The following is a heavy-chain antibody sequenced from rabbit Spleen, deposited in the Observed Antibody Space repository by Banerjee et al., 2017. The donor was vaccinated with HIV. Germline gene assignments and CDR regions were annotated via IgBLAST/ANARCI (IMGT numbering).Heavy chain of an antibody. V-gene: IGHV1S40*01. CDR3: ARLDKSDDHFNL. CDR1: GFSFISGYY. J-gene: IGHJ4*01. Sequence: QSLEESGGDLVKPGTSLTLTCAASGFSFISGYYMCWVRQAPGKGLGWIACIAAGSGGTTYYANWAKGRFTVSKTSSTTVTLQMTSLTAADTATYFCARLDKSDDHFNLWGQGTLVTVS. CDR2: IAAGSGGTT. D-gene: IGHD2-1*01.